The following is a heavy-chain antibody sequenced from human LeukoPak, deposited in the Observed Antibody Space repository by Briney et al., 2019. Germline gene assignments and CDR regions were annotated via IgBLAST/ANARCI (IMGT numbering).Heavy chain of an antibody. CDR2: INPNSGGT. Sequence: ASVKVSCKASGYTFTGYYMHWVRQAPGQGLEWMGWINPNSGGTNYAQKFQGRVTMTRDTSISTAYMELSRLRSDDTAVYYCARPSLTGYYTVDYWGQGTLVTVSS. V-gene: IGHV1-2*02. CDR3: ARPSLTGYYTVDY. J-gene: IGHJ4*02. D-gene: IGHD3-9*01. CDR1: GYTFTGYY.